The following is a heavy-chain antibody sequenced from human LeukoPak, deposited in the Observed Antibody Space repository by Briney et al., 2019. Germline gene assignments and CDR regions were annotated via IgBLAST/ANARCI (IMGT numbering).Heavy chain of an antibody. D-gene: IGHD6-13*01. CDR1: GGSFSGYY. Sequence: KPSETLSLTCALYGGSFSGYYWSWIRQPPGKGLEWIGEINHSGSTNYNPSLKSRVTISVDTSKNQFSLKLSSVTAADTAVYYCARDHSSSWSPFDPWGQGTLVTVSP. CDR3: ARDHSSSWSPFDP. V-gene: IGHV4-34*01. CDR2: INHSGST. J-gene: IGHJ5*02.